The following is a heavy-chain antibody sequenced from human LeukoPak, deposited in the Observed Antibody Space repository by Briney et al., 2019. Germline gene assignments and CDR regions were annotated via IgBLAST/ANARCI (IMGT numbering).Heavy chain of an antibody. D-gene: IGHD6-19*01. CDR2: IYNSGAKI. V-gene: IGHV3-23*01. J-gene: IGHJ4*02. CDR1: GLTFNTYS. Sequence: PGGSLRLSCAVSGLTFNTYSMTWVRQGPGKGLEWVSSIYNSGAKIFYADSVKGRFTISRDNSKNMLYLQMNSLRVEDTAVYYCAKDVAPDSGWDLDYWGQGTLVTVSS. CDR3: AKDVAPDSGWDLDY.